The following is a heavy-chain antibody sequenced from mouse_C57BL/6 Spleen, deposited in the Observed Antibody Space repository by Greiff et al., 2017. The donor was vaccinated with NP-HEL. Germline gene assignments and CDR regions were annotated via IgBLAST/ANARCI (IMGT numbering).Heavy chain of an antibody. D-gene: IGHD2-1*01. CDR2: ISSGGSHT. V-gene: IGHV5-6*01. J-gene: IGHJ3*01. CDR1: GFTFSSYG. CDR3: ASGGNSAWFAY. Sequence: EVKLVESGGDLVKPGGSLKLSCAASGFTFSSYGMSWVRQTPDKRLEWVATISSGGSHTYYPDSVKGRFTISRDNAKNTLYLQMSSLKSEDTAMYYCASGGNSAWFAYWGQGTLVTVSA.